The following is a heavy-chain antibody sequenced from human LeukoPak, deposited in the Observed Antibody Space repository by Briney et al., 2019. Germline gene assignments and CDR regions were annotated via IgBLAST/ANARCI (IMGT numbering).Heavy chain of an antibody. V-gene: IGHV1-69*06. CDR1: GGTFSSYA. J-gene: IGHJ3*02. CDR3: ATVEYAFDI. D-gene: IGHD5-24*01. Sequence: ASVKVSCKASGGTFSSYAISWVRQAPGQGLEWMGRIIPIFGTANYAQKFQGRVTITADTSTDTAYMELSSLRSEDTAVYYCATVEYAFDIWGQGTMVTVSS. CDR2: IIPIFGTA.